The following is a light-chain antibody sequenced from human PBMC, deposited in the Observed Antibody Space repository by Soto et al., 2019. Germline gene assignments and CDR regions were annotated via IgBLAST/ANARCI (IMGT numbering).Light chain of an antibody. CDR2: AAS. CDR3: HQSYSTPLT. CDR1: QSISSY. V-gene: IGKV1-39*01. Sequence: DIQMTQSPSSLSASVGDRVAITCRANQSISSYLNWYQQKPGKAPKLLIYAASSLQSGVPSRFSGSGSGTDFTLTISSLQPEDFAPYYCHQSYSTPLTFDGGTKVEIK. J-gene: IGKJ4*01.